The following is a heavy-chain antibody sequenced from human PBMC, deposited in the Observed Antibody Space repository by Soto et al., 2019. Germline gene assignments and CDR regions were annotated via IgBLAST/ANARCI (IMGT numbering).Heavy chain of an antibody. CDR2: INPGNGDT. Sequence: ASVKVSCKTSGYSFTKYGLHWVRQAPGQRLEWMGWINPGNGDTKYSQKFQGRVTITRDTSATTAYMELSSLRSEDSAVFYCARTDCSSTSCYNYYYYGMEVWGQGTTVTVS. CDR1: GYSFTKYG. CDR3: ARTDCSSTSCYNYYYYGMEV. D-gene: IGHD2-2*01. V-gene: IGHV1-3*01. J-gene: IGHJ6*02.